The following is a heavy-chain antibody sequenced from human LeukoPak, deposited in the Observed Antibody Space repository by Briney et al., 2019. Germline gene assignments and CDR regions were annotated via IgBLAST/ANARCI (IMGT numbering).Heavy chain of an antibody. D-gene: IGHD3-22*01. J-gene: IGHJ4*02. V-gene: IGHV4-34*01. CDR3: ARGRGVVVMHFDY. Sequence: SETLSLTCAVYGGSFSGYYWSWIRQPPGKGLEWIGEINHSGSTNYNPSLKGRVTISVDTSKNQFSLKLSSVTAADTAVYYCARGRGVVVMHFDYWGQGTLVTVSS. CDR2: INHSGST. CDR1: GGSFSGYY.